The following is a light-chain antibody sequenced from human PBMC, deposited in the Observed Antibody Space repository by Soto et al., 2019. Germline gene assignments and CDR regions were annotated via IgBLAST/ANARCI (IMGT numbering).Light chain of an antibody. CDR2: WAS. CDR1: QSVLDNSTNKSY. V-gene: IGKV4-1*01. J-gene: IGKJ2*01. Sequence: VLTQSPSSLAVSLGERATVNCRSSQSVLDNSTNKSYLAWYQKKPGHPPKLLVHWASVREAGVPDRFSGGGSGTDFTLTISSLQAEDVAVYYCHQYYTTSQTFGHGTQLEIK. CDR3: HQYYTTSQT.